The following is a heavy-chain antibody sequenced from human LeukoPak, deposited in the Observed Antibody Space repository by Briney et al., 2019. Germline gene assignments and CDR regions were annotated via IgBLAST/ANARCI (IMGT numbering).Heavy chain of an antibody. CDR3: ARGTIFGVASTPDV. Sequence: GASVKVSCKASGGTFSSYAISWVRQAPGQGLEWMGGIIPIFGTANYAQKFQGRVTTTADESTSTAYMELSSLRSEDTAVYYCARGTIFGVASTPDVWGQGTTVTVSS. CDR2: IIPIFGTA. CDR1: GGTFSSYA. J-gene: IGHJ6*02. V-gene: IGHV1-69*01. D-gene: IGHD3-3*01.